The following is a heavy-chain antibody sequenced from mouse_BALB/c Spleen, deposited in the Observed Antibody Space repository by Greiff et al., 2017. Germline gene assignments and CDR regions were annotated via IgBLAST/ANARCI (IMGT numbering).Heavy chain of an antibody. V-gene: IGHV1-14*01. J-gene: IGHJ3*01. CDR1: GYTFTSYV. CDR2: INPYNDGT. Sequence: EVQLQQSGPELVKPGASVKMSCKASGYTFTSYVMHWVKQKPGQGLEWIGYINPYNDGTKYNEKFKGKATLTSDKSSSTAYMELSSLTSEDSAVYYCARKGFITTVVAEAPFAYWGQGTLVTVSA. CDR3: ARKGFITTVVAEAPFAY. D-gene: IGHD1-1*01.